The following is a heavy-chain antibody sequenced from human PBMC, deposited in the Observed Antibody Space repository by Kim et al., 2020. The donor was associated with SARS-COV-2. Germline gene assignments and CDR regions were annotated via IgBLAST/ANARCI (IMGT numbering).Heavy chain of an antibody. J-gene: IGHJ1*01. CDR3: TTDCDYYDSSGLK. V-gene: IGHV3-15*01. Sequence: GGSLRLSCAASGFTFSNAWMSWVCQAPGKGLEWVGRIKSKTDGGTTDYAAPVKGRFTISREDSKNTLYLQMNSLKTEDTAVYYCTTDCDYYDSSGLKWGQGILVTVSS. D-gene: IGHD3-22*01. CDR1: GFTFSNAW. CDR2: IKSKTDGGTT.